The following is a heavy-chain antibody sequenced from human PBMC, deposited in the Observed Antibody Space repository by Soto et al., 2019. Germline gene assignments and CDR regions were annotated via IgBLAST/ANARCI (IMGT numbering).Heavy chain of an antibody. D-gene: IGHD6-19*01. J-gene: IGHJ6*02. Sequence: QVQLQESGPGLVKPSGTLSLTCAVSGGSISSSNWWSWVRPPPGQGLEWIWEIYHSGSTNYNPSLKSRVTISVDKSKHQFSLKLSSVTAADTAVYYCARDQRSGWYNYYYYYGMDVWGQGTTVTVSS. V-gene: IGHV4-4*02. CDR3: ARDQRSGWYNYYYYYGMDV. CDR2: IYHSGST. CDR1: GGSISSSNW.